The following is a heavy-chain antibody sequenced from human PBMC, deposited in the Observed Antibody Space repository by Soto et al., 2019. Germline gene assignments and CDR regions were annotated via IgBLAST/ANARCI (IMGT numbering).Heavy chain of an antibody. CDR2: IXXXNXNX. CDR1: GGTFSSYA. Sequence: ASVKVSCKASGGTFSSYAISLVRQAPGQGLEWXGXIXXXNXNXXXAXXXQGRVTMTTDTSTSTAYMELRSLRSDDTAVYYCARVTAAGTLEFDYWGQGTLVTVSS. D-gene: IGHD6-13*01. CDR3: ARVTAAGTLEFDY. V-gene: IGHV1-18*01. J-gene: IGHJ4*02.